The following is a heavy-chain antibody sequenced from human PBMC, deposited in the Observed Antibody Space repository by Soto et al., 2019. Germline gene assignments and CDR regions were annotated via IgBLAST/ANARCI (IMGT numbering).Heavy chain of an antibody. Sequence: ASVKVSCKASGYTFTSYYMHWVRQAPGQGLEWMGIINPSGGSTSYAQKFQGRVTMTRDTSTSTVYMELSSLRSEDTAVYYCARIPPPKYYYGSGSYYLDFDYWGQGTLVTVSS. CDR1: GYTFTSYY. CDR2: INPSGGST. CDR3: ARIPPPKYYYGSGSYYLDFDY. V-gene: IGHV1-46*03. D-gene: IGHD3-10*01. J-gene: IGHJ4*02.